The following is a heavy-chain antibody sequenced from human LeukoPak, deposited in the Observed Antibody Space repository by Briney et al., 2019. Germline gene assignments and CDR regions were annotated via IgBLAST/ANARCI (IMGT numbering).Heavy chain of an antibody. CDR3: VREDYCGGDCYTHFDY. CDR1: GGSISSGGYY. D-gene: IGHD2-21*02. CDR2: IYFTGYT. Sequence: SETLSLTCTVSGGSISSGGYYWGWIRQPPGKGLEWIGNIYFTGYTYSNPSLNSRVTISLDTSKNQFSLKLSSLTAADTAVYYCVREDYCGGDCYTHFDYWGQGTLVTVSS. V-gene: IGHV4-39*07. J-gene: IGHJ4*02.